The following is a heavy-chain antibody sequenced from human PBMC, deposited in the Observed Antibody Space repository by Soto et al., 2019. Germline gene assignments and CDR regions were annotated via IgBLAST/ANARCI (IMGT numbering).Heavy chain of an antibody. Sequence: SVKVSCKASGGTFSSYAISWVRQAPGQGLEWMGGIIPIFGTANYAQRFQGRVTITADKSTSTAYMELSSLRSEDTAVYYCARASFPIVVVPAAMAYYYYYYGMDVWGQGTTVTVSS. V-gene: IGHV1-69*06. CDR3: ARASFPIVVVPAAMAYYYYYYGMDV. CDR1: GGTFSSYA. CDR2: IIPIFGTA. D-gene: IGHD2-2*01. J-gene: IGHJ6*02.